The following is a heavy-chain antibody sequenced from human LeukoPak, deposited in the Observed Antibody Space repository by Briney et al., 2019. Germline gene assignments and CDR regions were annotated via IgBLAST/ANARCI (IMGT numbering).Heavy chain of an antibody. Sequence: GGSLRLSCAASGFTFSSYWMHWVRQAPGKGLVWASHINPDGSSTTYADSVKGRFTISRDNAKNTLYLQMNSLRAEDTAVYYCASSLGPDYWGLGTLVSVSS. D-gene: IGHD3-16*01. CDR1: GFTFSSYW. CDR2: INPDGSST. J-gene: IGHJ4*02. V-gene: IGHV3-74*01. CDR3: ASSLGPDY.